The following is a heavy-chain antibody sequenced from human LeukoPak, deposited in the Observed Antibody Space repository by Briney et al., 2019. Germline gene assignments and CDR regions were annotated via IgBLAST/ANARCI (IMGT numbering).Heavy chain of an antibody. V-gene: IGHV4-59*01. D-gene: IGHD1-14*01. CDR3: ARSRSSRSKSSFDY. CDR1: GGSISSYY. Sequence: PSETLSLTCTVSGGSISSYYWSWIRQPPGKGLELIGYIYYSGSTYYNPSLKSRVTISVDTSKNQFSLKLNSVAAADTAVYYCARSRSSRSKSSFDYWGQGTLVTVSS. CDR2: IYYSGST. J-gene: IGHJ4*02.